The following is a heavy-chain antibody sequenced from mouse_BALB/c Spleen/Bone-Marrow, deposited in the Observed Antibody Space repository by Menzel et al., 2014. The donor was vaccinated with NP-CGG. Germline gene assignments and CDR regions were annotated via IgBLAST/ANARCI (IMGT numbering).Heavy chain of an antibody. CDR2: INPSNGRT. J-gene: IGHJ4*01. Sequence: VQLQQSGAELVKPGASLKLSCKASGYTFTNYWMHWVKQRPGQGLEWIGEINPSNGRTNYNEKFKTKATLTVDKSSSTAYMQLSSLTSEDSAVNYCAARLSHLAMDYWGQGTSVTVSS. CDR1: GYTFTNYW. CDR3: AARLSHLAMDY. V-gene: IGHV1S81*02. D-gene: IGHD2-2*01.